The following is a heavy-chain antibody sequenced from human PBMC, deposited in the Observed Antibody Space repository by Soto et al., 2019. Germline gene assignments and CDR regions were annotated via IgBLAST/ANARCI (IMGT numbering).Heavy chain of an antibody. Sequence: GGSLRLSCAASGFTFDDYTMHWVRQAPGKGLERVSLISWDSGSTYYADYVKGRFTISRDNSKKSLYLQMNSLRTEDTALYYCAKDHLRIQLWTYYFDYWGQGT. CDR1: GFTFDDYT. D-gene: IGHD5-18*01. J-gene: IGHJ4*02. V-gene: IGHV3-43*01. CDR3: AKDHLRIQLWTYYFDY. CDR2: ISWDSGST.